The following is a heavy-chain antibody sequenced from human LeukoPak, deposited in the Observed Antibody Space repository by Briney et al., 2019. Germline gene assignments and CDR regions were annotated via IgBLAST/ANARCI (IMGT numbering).Heavy chain of an antibody. Sequence: SETLSLTCTVFGASIRDHYWSWIRQPVGKRPERIGRIYTDGTTHYNPSLESRVTISRDKSKNQFSVRLTSVTAADTAVYSCARDMNRNGFYHGFEYWSRGTLVTVSS. CDR1: GASIRDHY. V-gene: IGHV4-4*07. J-gene: IGHJ4*02. D-gene: IGHD2-8*01. CDR3: ARDMNRNGFYHGFEY. CDR2: IYTDGTT.